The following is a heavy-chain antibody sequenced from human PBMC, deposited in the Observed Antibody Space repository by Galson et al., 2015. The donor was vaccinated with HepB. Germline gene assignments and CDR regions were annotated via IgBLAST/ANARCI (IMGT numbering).Heavy chain of an antibody. CDR2: IPGGGERT. J-gene: IGHJ4*02. D-gene: IGHD3-16*01. CDR3: AKVAILGATPHYFDY. V-gene: IGHV3-23*01. CDR1: GFRFTKYS. Sequence: SLRLSCATSGFRFTKYSMSWVRQAPGKGLQWVSAIPGGGERTYYADSVKGRFTTSRDSSSNTVFLLMTSLRVDDTAAYYCAKVAILGATPHYFDYLGQGTLVTVSS.